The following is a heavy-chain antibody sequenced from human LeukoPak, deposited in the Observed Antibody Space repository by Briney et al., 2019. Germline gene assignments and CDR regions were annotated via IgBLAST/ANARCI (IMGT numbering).Heavy chain of an antibody. Sequence: ASVKVSCKASGDTFTGYYMHWVRQAPGQEREGMGWINSNSGGTKYAQKFQGRVTMTRDTSISTAYMELSRLRPDDTAVYYCARDLLWFGELLTYYYYGMDVWGQGTTVTVSS. V-gene: IGHV1-2*02. CDR1: GDTFTGYY. CDR3: ARDLLWFGELLTYYYYGMDV. J-gene: IGHJ6*02. CDR2: INSNSGGT. D-gene: IGHD3-10*01.